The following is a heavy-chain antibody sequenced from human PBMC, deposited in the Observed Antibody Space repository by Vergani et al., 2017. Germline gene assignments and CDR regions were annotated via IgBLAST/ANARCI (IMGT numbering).Heavy chain of an antibody. CDR2: ISSSSSTI. D-gene: IGHD3-22*01. J-gene: IGHJ4*02. V-gene: IGHV3-48*01. Sequence: EVQLVESGGGLVQPGGSLRLSCAASGFTFSSYSMNWVRQAPGKGLEWVSYISSSSSTIYYADSVKGRFTISRDNAKNPLYLQMNSLRAEDTAVYYCAIRSGYSDYWGQGTLVTVSS. CDR3: AIRSGYSDY. CDR1: GFTFSSYS.